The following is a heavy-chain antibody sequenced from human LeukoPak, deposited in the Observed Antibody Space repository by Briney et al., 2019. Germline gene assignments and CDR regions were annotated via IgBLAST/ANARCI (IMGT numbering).Heavy chain of an antibody. J-gene: IGHJ4*02. CDR2: MNPNSGNT. V-gene: IGHV1-8*01. Sequence: ASVKVSCKASGYTFTSYDINWVRQATGQGLEWMGWMNPNSGNTGYAQKFQGGVTMTRNTSISTAYMELSSLRSEDTAVYYCARGIRKIFGVVISLVGFDYWGQGTLVTVSS. CDR3: ARGIRKIFGVVISLVGFDY. D-gene: IGHD3-3*01. CDR1: GYTFTSYD.